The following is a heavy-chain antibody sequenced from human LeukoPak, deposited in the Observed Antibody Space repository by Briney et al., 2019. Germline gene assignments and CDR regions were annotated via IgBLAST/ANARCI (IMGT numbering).Heavy chain of an antibody. Sequence: GGSLRLSCAASGFTLSSYWMHWVRQAPGKGLVWVSRISNDGSSTTYADSVKGRFTISRDNAKNTLYLQMNSLRAEDTAVYYCARVGSYGSSRYFDYWRQGTLVTVSS. CDR1: GFTLSSYW. J-gene: IGHJ4*02. V-gene: IGHV3-74*01. CDR3: ARVGSYGSSRYFDY. D-gene: IGHD5-18*01. CDR2: ISNDGSST.